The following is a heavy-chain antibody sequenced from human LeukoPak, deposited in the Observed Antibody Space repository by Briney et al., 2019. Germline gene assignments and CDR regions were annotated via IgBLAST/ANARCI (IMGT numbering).Heavy chain of an antibody. CDR3: ARDLSYSYGPNWFDP. CDR1: GGTFSSYA. V-gene: IGHV1-69*05. CDR2: IIPIFGTA. Sequence: GASVKVSCKASGGTFSSYAISWVRQAPGQGLEWMGGIIPIFGTANYAQKLQGRVTMTTDTSTSTAYMELRSLRSDDTAVYYCARDLSYSYGPNWFDPWGQGTLVTVSS. J-gene: IGHJ5*02. D-gene: IGHD5-18*01.